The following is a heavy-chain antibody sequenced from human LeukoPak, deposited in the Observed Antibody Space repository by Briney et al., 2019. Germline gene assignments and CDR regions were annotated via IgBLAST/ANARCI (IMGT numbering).Heavy chain of an antibody. V-gene: IGHV3-21*01. CDR3: ASDSSGFY. CDR2: ISSSIYI. D-gene: IGHD3-22*01. J-gene: IGHJ4*02. Sequence: PGGSPRLSCAASGFTFSSYSMNWVRQAPGKGLEWVSSISSSIYIYYADSVKGRFTISRDNPKNSLYLQMDSLRAEDTAVYYCASDSSGFYWGQGTLVTVSS. CDR1: GFTFSSYS.